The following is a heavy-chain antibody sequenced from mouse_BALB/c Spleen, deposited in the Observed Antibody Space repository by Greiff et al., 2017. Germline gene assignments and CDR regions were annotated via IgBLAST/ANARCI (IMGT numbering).Heavy chain of an antibody. Sequence: EVKVEESGGGLVKPGGSLKLSCAASGFAFSSYDMSWVRQTPEKRLEWVAYISSGGGSTYYPDTVKGRFTISRDNAKNTLYLQMSSLKSEDTAMYYCARRGGNYVGYFDVWGAGTTVTVSS. CDR2: ISSGGGST. J-gene: IGHJ1*01. CDR3: ARRGGNYVGYFDV. V-gene: IGHV5-12-1*01. CDR1: GFAFSSYD. D-gene: IGHD2-1*01.